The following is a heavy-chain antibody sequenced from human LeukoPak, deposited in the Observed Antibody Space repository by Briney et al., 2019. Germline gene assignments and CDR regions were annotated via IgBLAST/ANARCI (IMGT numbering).Heavy chain of an antibody. CDR1: GGSISSSSYY. D-gene: IGHD2-15*01. CDR2: IYYSGST. V-gene: IGHV4-39*07. CDR3: ARNPIGYCSGGSCKHPYYFDY. J-gene: IGHJ4*02. Sequence: PSETLSLTCTVSGGSISSSSYYWGWIRQPPGKGPEWIGSIYYSGSTYYNPSLKSRVTISVDTSKNQFSLKLSSVTAADTAVYYCARNPIGYCSGGSCKHPYYFDYWGQGTLVTVSS.